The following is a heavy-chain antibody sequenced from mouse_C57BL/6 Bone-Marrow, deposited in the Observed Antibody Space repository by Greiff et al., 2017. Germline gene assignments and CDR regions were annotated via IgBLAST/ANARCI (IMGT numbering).Heavy chain of an antibody. CDR1: GYAFTNYL. CDR3: ARRGYGYDYWYFYV. Sequence: QVQLKESGAELVRPGTSVKVSCKASGYAFTNYLIEWVKQRPGQGLEWIGVINPGSGGTNYNEKFKGKATLTADKSSSTAYMQRSSLTSEDSAVYFCARRGYGYDYWYFYVWGTGPTVTGSA. D-gene: IGHD2-2*01. CDR2: INPGSGGT. J-gene: IGHJ1*03. V-gene: IGHV1-54*01.